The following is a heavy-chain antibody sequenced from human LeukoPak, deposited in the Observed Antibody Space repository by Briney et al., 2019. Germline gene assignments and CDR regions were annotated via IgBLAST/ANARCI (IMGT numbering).Heavy chain of an antibody. Sequence: GGSLRLSCAASGFTFSSYSMNWVRQAPGKGLEWVSSISSSSSYIYYADSVKGRFTISRDNAKNSLYLQMNSLRAEDTAVYYCARDLTYYYDSSGYYWRGFFYYWGQGTLVTVSS. J-gene: IGHJ4*02. V-gene: IGHV3-21*01. CDR1: GFTFSSYS. CDR2: ISSSSSYI. CDR3: ARDLTYYYDSSGYYWRGFFYY. D-gene: IGHD3-22*01.